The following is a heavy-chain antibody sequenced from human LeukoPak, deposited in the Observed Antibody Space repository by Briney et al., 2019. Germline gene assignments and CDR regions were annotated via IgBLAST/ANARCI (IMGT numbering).Heavy chain of an antibody. CDR3: ARVVAVAGTDNYYFDY. CDR2: IWYDASNK. V-gene: IGHV3-33*01. Sequence: GGSLRLSCAASGFTFSSFGMHWVRQAPGKGLEWVAVIWYDASNKYYADSVKGRFTISRDNAKNSLYLQMNSLRAEDTAVYYCARVVAVAGTDNYYFDYWGQGTLVTVSS. D-gene: IGHD6-19*01. J-gene: IGHJ4*02. CDR1: GFTFSSFG.